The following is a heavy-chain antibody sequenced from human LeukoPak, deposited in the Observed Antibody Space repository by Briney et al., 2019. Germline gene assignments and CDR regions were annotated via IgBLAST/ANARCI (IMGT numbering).Heavy chain of an antibody. Sequence: GGSLRLSCAASGFTFSNYWMHWVRQAPGKGLVWVSRISGDGSSTSYADSVKGRFTISRDNAKNTLYLQMNSLRVEDTAVYYCARGRPHGNDYWGQGTLVTVSS. V-gene: IGHV3-74*01. CDR1: GFTFSNYW. J-gene: IGHJ4*02. D-gene: IGHD4-23*01. CDR3: ARGRPHGNDY. CDR2: ISGDGSST.